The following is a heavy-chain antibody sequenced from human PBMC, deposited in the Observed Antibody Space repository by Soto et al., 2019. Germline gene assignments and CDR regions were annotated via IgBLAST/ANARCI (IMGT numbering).Heavy chain of an antibody. CDR1: GFTFDDYA. Sequence: PGGSLRLSCAASGFTFDDYAMHWVRQAPGKGLEWVSGISWNSGSIGYADSVKGRFTISRDNAKNSLYLQMNSLRAEDTALYYCAKDITKYYDFWSGSSPYYMDVWGKGTTVTVSS. D-gene: IGHD3-3*01. J-gene: IGHJ6*03. CDR3: AKDITKYYDFWSGSSPYYMDV. CDR2: ISWNSGSI. V-gene: IGHV3-9*01.